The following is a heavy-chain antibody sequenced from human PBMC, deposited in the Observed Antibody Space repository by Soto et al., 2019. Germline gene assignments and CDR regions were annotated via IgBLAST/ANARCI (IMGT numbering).Heavy chain of an antibody. CDR1: GFIFSDYY. D-gene: IGHD3-3*01. CDR2: ISSSGYPI. CDR3: ARDNRSFWNGYYSRYDYYGMDV. Sequence: QVQLVESGGGLVKPGGSLRLSCAASGFIFSDYYMNWIRQAPGKGLEWLSYISSSGYPIYYADSVKGRFTISRDNAKNSLYLQMNSLRAEDTAVYYCARDNRSFWNGYYSRYDYYGMDVWGQGTTVTVSS. J-gene: IGHJ6*02. V-gene: IGHV3-11*01.